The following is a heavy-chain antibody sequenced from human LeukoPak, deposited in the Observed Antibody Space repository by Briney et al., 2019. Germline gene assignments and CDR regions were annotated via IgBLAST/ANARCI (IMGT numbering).Heavy chain of an antibody. Sequence: SETLSLTCTVSGGSISSGVYCWRWLRQPPGKGLEGLGYICHTGNTYYNPSLKSRVTISVDRSKNQFSLKLNSVTAADTAVFYCTRYFPASKTGWIDPWGQGTLVTVSS. CDR1: GGSISSGVYC. D-gene: IGHD7-27*01. CDR2: ICHTGNT. V-gene: IGHV4-30-2*01. CDR3: TRYFPASKTGWIDP. J-gene: IGHJ5*02.